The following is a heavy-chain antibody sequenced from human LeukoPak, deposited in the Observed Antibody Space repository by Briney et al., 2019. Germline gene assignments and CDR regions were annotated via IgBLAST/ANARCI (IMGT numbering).Heavy chain of an antibody. J-gene: IGHJ4*02. CDR3: AKDRGYSGYDYGGFDY. V-gene: IGHV3-23*01. Sequence: GGSLRLSCTACGFTFRRCAMIWVRDAPGKGLEGVSAISGSGGSTYYADSVKGRFTISRDNSKNTLYLQMNSLRAEDTAVYYCAKDRGYSGYDYGGFDYWGQGTLVTVSS. D-gene: IGHD5-12*01. CDR1: GFTFRRCA. CDR2: ISGSGGST.